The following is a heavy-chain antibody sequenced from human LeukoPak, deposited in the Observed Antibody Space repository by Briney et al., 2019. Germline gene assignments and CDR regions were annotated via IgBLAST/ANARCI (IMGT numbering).Heavy chain of an antibody. CDR2: INPNSGGT. CDR3: ARVRIAARTALDY. D-gene: IGHD6-6*01. CDR1: GYTFTGYY. V-gene: IGHV1-2*02. J-gene: IGHJ4*02. Sequence: ASVKVSCKASGYTFTGYYMHWVRQAPGQGLEWMGWINPNSGGTNYAQKFQGRVTMTRDTSISTAYMELSRLRSDDTAVYYCARVRIAARTALDYWGQGTLVTVSS.